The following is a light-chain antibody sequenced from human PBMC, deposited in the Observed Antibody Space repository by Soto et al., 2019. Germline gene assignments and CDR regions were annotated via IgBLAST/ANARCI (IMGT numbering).Light chain of an antibody. CDR3: QQYDSTPFT. J-gene: IGKJ3*01. Sequence: DIVMTQSPDSLAVSLGERATINCKSSQSVLYSSNNKNYLAWYQQKPGQPPKLLIYWASTRESGVPDRFSGSGSGTDFTLTISSLQAEDVAVYYCQQYDSTPFTFGPGTKVDI. CDR1: QSVLYSSNNKNY. CDR2: WAS. V-gene: IGKV4-1*01.